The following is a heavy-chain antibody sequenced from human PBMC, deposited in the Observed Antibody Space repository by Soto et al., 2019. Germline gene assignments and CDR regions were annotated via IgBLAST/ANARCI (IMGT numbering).Heavy chain of an antibody. CDR1: GGAVGYDY. Sequence: QVQLQESGPGLVKPSETLSLTCTVSGGAVGYDYWSWIRQPPGKGLEWIGNFYYGGRYYNPSLKSRFSISADASKNQLSLKLTSVTAADTAVYYCARADETLIYWSFDLWGRGTLVRVSS. CDR3: ARADETLIYWSFDL. V-gene: IGHV4-59*02. D-gene: IGHD2-8*01. J-gene: IGHJ2*01. CDR2: FYYGGR.